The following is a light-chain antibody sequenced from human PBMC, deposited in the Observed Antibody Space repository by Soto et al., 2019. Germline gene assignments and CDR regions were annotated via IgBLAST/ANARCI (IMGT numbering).Light chain of an antibody. Sequence: SYELTQPPSVSVSPGQTASITCSGDKLGDKYACWYQQKPGQSPVLVIYQDSKRPSRIPERFSGSNSGNTATLTISGTQAMDEADYYCQAWDSSGGVFGGGTKLTVL. CDR1: KLGDKY. V-gene: IGLV3-1*01. CDR2: QDS. J-gene: IGLJ2*01. CDR3: QAWDSSGGV.